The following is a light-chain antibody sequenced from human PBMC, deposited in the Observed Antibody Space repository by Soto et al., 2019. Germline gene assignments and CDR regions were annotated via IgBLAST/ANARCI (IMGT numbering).Light chain of an antibody. CDR3: HQYYDTAWA. Sequence: DIVMTQSPDSLAVSLGVRATINCKSSQSISHSSNNKNKLAWYQQKPGQPPKLLISWASIRESGVPDRFSGSGSGTDFTLTISSLQAEDVAVYFCHQYYDTAWAFGQGTKVEIK. CDR2: WAS. V-gene: IGKV4-1*01. CDR1: QSISHSSNNKNK. J-gene: IGKJ1*01.